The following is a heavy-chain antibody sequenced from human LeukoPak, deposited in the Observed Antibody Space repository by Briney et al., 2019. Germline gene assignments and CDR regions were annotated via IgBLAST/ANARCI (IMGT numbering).Heavy chain of an antibody. V-gene: IGHV4-59*01. Sequence: SETLSLTRTVSGGSISSYYWSWIRQPPGKGLEWIGYIYYSGSTNYNPSLKSRVTISVDTSKNQFSLKLSSVTAADTAVYYCARAYYDFWSGYEYYFDYWGQGTLVTVSS. CDR2: IYYSGST. D-gene: IGHD3-3*01. CDR1: GGSISSYY. J-gene: IGHJ4*02. CDR3: ARAYYDFWSGYEYYFDY.